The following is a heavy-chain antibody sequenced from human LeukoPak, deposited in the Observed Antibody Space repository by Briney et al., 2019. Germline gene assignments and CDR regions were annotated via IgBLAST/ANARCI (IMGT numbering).Heavy chain of an antibody. CDR1: GFTFSSYA. CDR2: IKVDGDTT. CDR3: AKGTADTGYYFDY. J-gene: IGHJ4*02. Sequence: SGGSLRLSCAASGFTFSSYALSWVRQCPGTRLEWVSGIKVDGDTTNYADSVKGRFTISRDNSKNTLYLQMHSLRAEDTAVYFCAKGTADTGYYFDYWGQGTLATVSA. V-gene: IGHV3-23*01. D-gene: IGHD1-1*01.